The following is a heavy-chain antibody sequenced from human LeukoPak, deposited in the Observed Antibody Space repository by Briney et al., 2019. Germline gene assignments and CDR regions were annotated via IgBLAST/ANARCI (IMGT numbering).Heavy chain of an antibody. Sequence: SETLSLTCAVYGGSFSGYYWSWIRQPPGKGLEWIGEISHSGSTNYNPSLKSRVTISVDTSKNQFSLKLSSVTAADTAVYYCARYDVWGTYRAFDYWGQGTLVTVSS. V-gene: IGHV4-34*01. CDR2: ISHSGST. D-gene: IGHD3-16*02. CDR3: ARYDVWGTYRAFDY. J-gene: IGHJ4*02. CDR1: GGSFSGYY.